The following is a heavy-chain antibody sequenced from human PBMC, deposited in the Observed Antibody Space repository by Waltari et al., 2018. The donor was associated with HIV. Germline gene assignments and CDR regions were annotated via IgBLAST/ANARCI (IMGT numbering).Heavy chain of an antibody. Sequence: EAQLEQSGAEVKKPGESLRISCKGSGYDFNSHCVAWGRQMPGKGLEGVGIVYPHDSERKYSPSFQGRVTISVDTSIRTAYLQWRSLRASDTATYYCARLNNAEWDLVADYWGRGTLVTVSS. V-gene: IGHV5-51*01. J-gene: IGHJ4*02. CDR2: VYPHDSER. CDR3: ARLNNAEWDLVADY. CDR1: GYDFNSHC. D-gene: IGHD1-26*01.